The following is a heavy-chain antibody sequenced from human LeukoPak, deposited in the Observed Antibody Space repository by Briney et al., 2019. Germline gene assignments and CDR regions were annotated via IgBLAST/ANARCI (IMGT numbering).Heavy chain of an antibody. J-gene: IGHJ4*02. CDR2: ISYDGSNK. CDR3: AKERWWLRYYFDY. D-gene: IGHD5-12*01. CDR1: GFTFSSYA. V-gene: IGHV3-30*04. Sequence: PGRSLRLSCAASGFTFSSYAMHWVRQAPGKGLEWVAVISYDGSNKYYADSVKGRFTISRDNSKNTLYLQMNSLRAEDTAVYYCAKERWWLRYYFDYWGQGTLVTVSS.